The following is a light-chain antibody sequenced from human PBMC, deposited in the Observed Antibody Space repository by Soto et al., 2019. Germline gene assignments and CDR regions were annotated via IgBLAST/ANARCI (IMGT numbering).Light chain of an antibody. V-gene: IGKV3-15*01. J-gene: IGKJ4*01. CDR1: QSVSSN. Sequence: EIVMTQSPATLSVSPGERATLSCRASQSVSSNLAWYQQKPGQAPRLLIYGASTRATGIPARFSGSGSGTECTLTISSLQSEDFAVYYCQQYNNVPITFGGGTKVEIK. CDR2: GAS. CDR3: QQYNNVPIT.